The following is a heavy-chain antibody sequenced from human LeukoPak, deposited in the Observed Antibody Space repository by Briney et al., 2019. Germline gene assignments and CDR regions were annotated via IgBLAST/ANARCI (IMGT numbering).Heavy chain of an antibody. V-gene: IGHV3-7*03. CDR3: AKGTFTYYYDSSADAFDI. CDR2: IKQDGSEK. Sequence: GGSLRLSCAASGFTFSSYWMSWVRQAPGKGLEWVANIKQDGSEKYYVDSVKGRFTISRDNAKNPLYLQMNSLRAEDTAVYYCAKGTFTYYYDSSADAFDIWGQGTMVTVSS. J-gene: IGHJ3*02. CDR1: GFTFSSYW. D-gene: IGHD3-22*01.